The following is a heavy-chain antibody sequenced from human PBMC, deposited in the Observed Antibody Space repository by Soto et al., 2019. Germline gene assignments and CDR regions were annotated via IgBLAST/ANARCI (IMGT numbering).Heavy chain of an antibody. V-gene: IGHV3-33*01. D-gene: IGHD6-19*01. CDR2: IWYDGSNK. Sequence: QVQLVESGGGVVQPGRSLRLSCAASGFTFSSYGMHWVRQAPGKGLEWVAVIWYDGSNKYYADSVKGQFTISRDNTKNTLYLXMNSLRAXDXAXYYXXXXADRSSGWEVDDAFDIWGQGTMVTVS. CDR3: XXXADRSSGWEVDDAFDI. CDR1: GFTFSSYG. J-gene: IGHJ3*02.